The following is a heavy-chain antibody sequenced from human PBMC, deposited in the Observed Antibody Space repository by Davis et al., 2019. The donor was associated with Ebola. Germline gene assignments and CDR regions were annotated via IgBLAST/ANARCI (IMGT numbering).Heavy chain of an antibody. CDR1: GGSFSGYY. V-gene: IGHV4-34*01. CDR2: INHSGST. D-gene: IGHD3-10*01. CDR3: ARESFTSGNYYTGYYYYGMDV. J-gene: IGHJ6*02. Sequence: MPSETLSLTCAVYGGSFSGYYWSWIRQPPGKGLEWIGEINHSGSTNYNPSLKSRVTIPVDTSKNQFSLKLSSVTAADTAVHYCARESFTSGNYYTGYYYYGMDVWGQGSTVTVS.